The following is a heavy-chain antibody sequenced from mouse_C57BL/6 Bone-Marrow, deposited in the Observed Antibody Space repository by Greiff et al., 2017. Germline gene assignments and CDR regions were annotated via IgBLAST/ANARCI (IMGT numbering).Heavy chain of an antibody. CDR3: ARGGPPGTGPYFDD. CDR1: GYTFTDYN. V-gene: IGHV1-18*01. Sequence: EVQLQQSGPELVKPGASVKIPCKASGYTFTDYNMDWVKQSHGKSLEWIGDINPNNGGTIYNQKFKGKATLTVDKSSSTAYMELRSLTSEDTAVYYCARGGPPGTGPYFDDWGQGTTLTVSS. D-gene: IGHD4-1*01. J-gene: IGHJ2*01. CDR2: INPNNGGT.